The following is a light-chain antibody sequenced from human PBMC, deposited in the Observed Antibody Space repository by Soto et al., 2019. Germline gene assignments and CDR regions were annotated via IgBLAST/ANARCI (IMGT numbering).Light chain of an antibody. V-gene: IGKV1-27*01. CDR2: AAS. CDR1: QGISNY. Sequence: DIQMTQSPSSLSASVGDRVTITCRASQGISNYLAWDQQKPGKVPKLLIYAASTLQSGVPSRFIGSGSGTDFTLTISSLQPEDAATYYCQKYVDAPKTFGQGNKLEIK. J-gene: IGKJ2*01. CDR3: QKYVDAPKT.